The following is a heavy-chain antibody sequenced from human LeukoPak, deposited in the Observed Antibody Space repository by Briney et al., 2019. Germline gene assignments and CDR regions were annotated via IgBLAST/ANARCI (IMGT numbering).Heavy chain of an antibody. CDR1: GFTFSSYW. CDR2: ISTDGIST. D-gene: IGHD6-6*01. CDR3: VREYSSSSGRAFDM. V-gene: IGHV3-74*01. Sequence: GGSLRLSCAASGFTFSSYWMHWVRQAPGKGLVWVSRISTDGISTNSADSVKGRLTISRDNAKNTLYLQMNSLRAEDTAVYYCVREYSSSSGRAFDMWGQGTMVTVSP. J-gene: IGHJ3*02.